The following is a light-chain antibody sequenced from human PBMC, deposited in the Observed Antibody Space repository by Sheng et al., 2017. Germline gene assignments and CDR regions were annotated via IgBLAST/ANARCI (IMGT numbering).Light chain of an antibody. V-gene: IGKV3-15*01. CDR1: QSVRSY. J-gene: IGKJ2*01. Sequence: VLTQSPATLSLSPGERATLSCRASQSVRSYLAWYQQKPGQAPRLLIYGASTRATGIPARFSGSASGTEFTLTISSLQPEDIATYYCQQYDNLPYTFGQGTKLEIK. CDR3: QQYDNLPYT. CDR2: GAS.